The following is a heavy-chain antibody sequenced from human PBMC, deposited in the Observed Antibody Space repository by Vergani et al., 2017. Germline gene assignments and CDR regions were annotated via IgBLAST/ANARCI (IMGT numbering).Heavy chain of an antibody. CDR3: ARDVSEILLGNYYYYMDV. D-gene: IGHD2-8*02. J-gene: IGHJ6*03. Sequence: VQLLESGGGLVQPGGSLRLSCAASGFTFSDYYMSWIRQAPGKGLEWVSYISSSGSTIYYADSVKGRFTISRDNAKNSLYLQMNSLRAEDTAVYYCARDVSEILLGNYYYYMDVWGKGTTVTVSS. CDR1: GFTFSDYY. CDR2: ISSSGSTI. V-gene: IGHV3-11*01.